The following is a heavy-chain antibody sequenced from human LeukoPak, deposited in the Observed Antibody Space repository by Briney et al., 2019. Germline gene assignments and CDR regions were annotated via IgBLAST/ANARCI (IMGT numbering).Heavy chain of an antibody. CDR3: ARETAGYSYGTLGVY. J-gene: IGHJ4*02. V-gene: IGHV3-48*01. CDR2: ISSSSSTI. Sequence: GESLKISCAASGFTFSSYSMNWVRQAPGKGLEWVSYISSSSSTIYYADSVKGRFTISRDNAKNSLYLQMNSLRAEDTAVYYCARETAGYSYGTLGVYWGQGTLVTVSS. CDR1: GFTFSSYS. D-gene: IGHD5-18*01.